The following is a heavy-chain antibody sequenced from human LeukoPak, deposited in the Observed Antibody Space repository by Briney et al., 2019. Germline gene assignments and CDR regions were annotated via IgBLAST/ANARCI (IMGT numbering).Heavy chain of an antibody. CDR1: GFTFADYT. V-gene: IGHV3-43*01. Sequence: GGSLRLSCAASGFTFADYTMHWVRQAPGKGLEWVSLISWDGSATYYVDSVKGRFTISRDNTKNSLYLQMNSLRSEEPALYYCARDLRGFTGYDHAFLFDSRGQGTLVSVPS. J-gene: IGHJ4*02. D-gene: IGHD5-12*01. CDR3: ARDLRGFTGYDHAFLFDS. CDR2: ISWDGSAT.